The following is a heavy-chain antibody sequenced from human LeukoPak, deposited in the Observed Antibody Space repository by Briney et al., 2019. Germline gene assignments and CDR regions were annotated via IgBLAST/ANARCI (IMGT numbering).Heavy chain of an antibody. CDR1: GFSFSNAW. Sequence: GGSLSVSYQGSGFSFSNAWMSWVRLDPGAGMEWVGRIRSQPDGGTPVYDTPVQGRFTISRDDSKDTLYLQVDDLRTEGTAVDYCTTDGWYCTTTSTCSPRTYWYFDLWGRGTLVTVSS. D-gene: IGHD2-8*01. CDR3: TTDGWYCTTTSTCSPRTYWYFDL. J-gene: IGHJ2*01. V-gene: IGHV3-15*01. CDR2: IRSQPDGGTP.